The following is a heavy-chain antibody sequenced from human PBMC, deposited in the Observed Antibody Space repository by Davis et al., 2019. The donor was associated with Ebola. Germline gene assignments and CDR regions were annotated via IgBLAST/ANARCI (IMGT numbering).Heavy chain of an antibody. Sequence: GEFLKIPCSASGFPFSSYSLNWVRQAPGKGLEWVSSISSSSDYIYYADAVKGRFAISRDNAKNSLYLQMNSLRAENTAFYYCAIDADDGSAGTWGQGTLITVSS. V-gene: IGHV3-21*01. CDR2: ISSSSDYI. D-gene: IGHD3-22*01. CDR1: GFPFSSYS. CDR3: AIDADDGSAGT. J-gene: IGHJ4*02.